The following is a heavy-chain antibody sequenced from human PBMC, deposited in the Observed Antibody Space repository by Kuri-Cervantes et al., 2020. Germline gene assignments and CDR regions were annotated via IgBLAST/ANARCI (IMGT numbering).Heavy chain of an antibody. J-gene: IGHJ4*02. V-gene: IGHV4-4*07. CDR3: ARGSGYYYDSSGYLPFGY. CDR2: IYHSGST. D-gene: IGHD3-22*01. CDR1: GGSISSYY. Sequence: SETLSLTCTVSGGSISSYYWSWIWQPAGKGLEWIGSIYHSGSTYYNPSLKSRVTISVDTSRNQFSLKLSSVTAADTAAYYCARGSGYYYDSSGYLPFGYWGQGTLVTVSS.